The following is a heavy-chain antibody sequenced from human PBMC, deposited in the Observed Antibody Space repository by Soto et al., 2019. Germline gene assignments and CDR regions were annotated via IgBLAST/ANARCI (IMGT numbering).Heavy chain of an antibody. V-gene: IGHV4-34*01. CDR2: INHSGST. CDR1: GGSFSGYY. D-gene: IGHD2-15*01. J-gene: IGHJ4*02. CDR3: ARGRTVVTPAFDY. Sequence: QVQLQQWGAGLLKPSETLSLTCAVYGGSFSGYYWSWIRQPPGKGLEWIGEINHSGSTNYNPSLKSRGTRSVDTSKTQFSLKLSSVTAADTAVYYCARGRTVVTPAFDYCGQGTLVTVSS.